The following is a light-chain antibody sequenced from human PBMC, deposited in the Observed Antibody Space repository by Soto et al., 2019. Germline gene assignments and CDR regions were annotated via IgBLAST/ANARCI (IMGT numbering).Light chain of an antibody. CDR3: NSFAASNNLV. J-gene: IGLJ2*01. CDR2: EVS. CDR1: SSDVGAYNY. V-gene: IGLV2-8*01. Sequence: QSALTQPPSASGSPGQSVTISCTGTSSDVGAYNYVSWCQHHPGKAPKLMIYEVSKRPSGVPDRFSGSKSGNTASLTVSGLQAEDEADYYCNSFAASNNLVFGGGTKLTVL.